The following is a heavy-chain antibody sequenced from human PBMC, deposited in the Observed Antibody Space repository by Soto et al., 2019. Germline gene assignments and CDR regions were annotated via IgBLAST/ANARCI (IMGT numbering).Heavy chain of an antibody. CDR1: GYTFTSYA. D-gene: IGHD2-15*01. Sequence: QVQLVQSGAEVKKPGASVKVSCKASGYTFTSYAMHWVRQAPGQRLEWMGWINAGNGNTKYSQKFQGRVTITRDTSAITAYMELSNLRSEDTAVYYCARGPGGPDGPGDYWGQGTLVNFSS. J-gene: IGHJ4*02. CDR2: INAGNGNT. V-gene: IGHV1-3*01. CDR3: ARGPGGPDGPGDY.